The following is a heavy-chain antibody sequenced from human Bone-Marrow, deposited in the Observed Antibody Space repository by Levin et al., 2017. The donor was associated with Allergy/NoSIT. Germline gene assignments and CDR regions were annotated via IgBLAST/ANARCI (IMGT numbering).Heavy chain of an antibody. CDR3: ARHVKGYGLDV. J-gene: IGHJ6*02. V-gene: IGHV4-59*08. CDR1: GGSISTYF. D-gene: IGHD2/OR15-2a*01. CDR2: IYDSGST. Sequence: PSETLSLTCTVSGGSISTYFWSWFRQPPGKGLEWIGYIYDSGSTNYNPSLKSRVTISVDTSRGRFSLKVSPVTAADTAVYYCARHVKGYGLDVWGQGTTVTVSS.